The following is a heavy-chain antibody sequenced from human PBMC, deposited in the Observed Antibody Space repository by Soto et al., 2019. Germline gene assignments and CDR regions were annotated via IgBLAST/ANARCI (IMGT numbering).Heavy chain of an antibody. CDR1: GFTFSSYA. CDR3: AKDRERIATRSIDY. V-gene: IGHV3-23*01. Sequence: VQLLESGGGLVQPGGSLRLSCAASGFTFSSYAMSWVRQAPGKGLGWVSGISGSGVSTYYADSVKGRFTISRHNSRGTLYLEMNSLRSADTAVYYCAKDRERIATRSIDYWGQGTLVTVSS. CDR2: ISGSGVST. J-gene: IGHJ4*02. D-gene: IGHD6-6*01.